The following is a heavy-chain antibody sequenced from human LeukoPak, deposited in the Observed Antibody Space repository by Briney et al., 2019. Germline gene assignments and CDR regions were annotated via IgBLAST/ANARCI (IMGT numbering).Heavy chain of an antibody. J-gene: IGHJ5*02. CDR2: INTNTGNP. CDR1: GYTFTSYA. Sequence: GASVKVSCKASGYTFTSYAMNWVRQAPGQGLEWMGWINTNTGNPTYAQGFTGRFVFSLDTSVSTAYLQISSLKAEDTAVYYCARDPSSGYTNWFDPWGQGTLVTVSS. D-gene: IGHD3-16*02. CDR3: ARDPSSGYTNWFDP. V-gene: IGHV7-4-1*02.